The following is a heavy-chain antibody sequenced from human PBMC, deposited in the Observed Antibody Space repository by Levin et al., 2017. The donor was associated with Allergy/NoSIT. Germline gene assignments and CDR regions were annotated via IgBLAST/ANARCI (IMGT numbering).Heavy chain of an antibody. CDR3: ARGAYYYDSTGYYYFDH. V-gene: IGHV4-30-2*01. CDR2: IYHSGSS. Sequence: LSQTLSLTCSVSGGSITSGGYPWSWIRQPPGKGLEWIGFIYHSGSSYYNPSLKSRVTMSVDRSRNQFSLKLSSVTAADTAVYYCARGAYYYDSTGYYYFDHWGQGALVTVSS. J-gene: IGHJ4*02. CDR1: GGSITSGGYP. D-gene: IGHD3-22*01.